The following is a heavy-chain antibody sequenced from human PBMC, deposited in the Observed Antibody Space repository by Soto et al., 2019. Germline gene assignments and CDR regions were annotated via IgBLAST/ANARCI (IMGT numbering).Heavy chain of an antibody. J-gene: IGHJ4*02. Sequence: EVQLLESGGGLVQPGGSLRLSCAASGFTFSSYAMSWVRQAPGKGLEWVSAISGSGGSTYYADSVKGRFTISRDNSKNPLYLQMNSLRAEDTAVYYCAKDLYYYDSSGYPAEYYFDYWGQGTLVTVSS. CDR1: GFTFSSYA. CDR3: AKDLYYYDSSGYPAEYYFDY. D-gene: IGHD3-22*01. CDR2: ISGSGGST. V-gene: IGHV3-23*01.